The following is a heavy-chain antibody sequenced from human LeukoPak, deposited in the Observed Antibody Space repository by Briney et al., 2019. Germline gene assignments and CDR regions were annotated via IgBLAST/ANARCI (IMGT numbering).Heavy chain of an antibody. CDR1: GGSISTYS. D-gene: IGHD3-22*01. V-gene: IGHV4-59*01. Sequence: SETLSLTCTVSGGSISTYSWTWIRQPPGKGLEWIGNIYYSGSTNYNPSLKSRVTISIDTSKNQFSLKLSSVTAADTAVYYCARSRDYYGGYFDYWGQGTLVTVSS. CDR2: IYYSGST. CDR3: ARSRDYYGGYFDY. J-gene: IGHJ4*02.